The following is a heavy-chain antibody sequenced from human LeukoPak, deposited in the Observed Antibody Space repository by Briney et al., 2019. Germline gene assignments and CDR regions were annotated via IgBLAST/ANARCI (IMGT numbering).Heavy chain of an antibody. Sequence: SETLSLTCTVSGGSISSYYWSWIRQPPGKGLEWIGYIHHSGSTYYNPSLKSRVTISVDTSKNQFSLKLSSVTAADTAVYYCARLLRGSLDYWGQGTLVTVSS. J-gene: IGHJ4*02. V-gene: IGHV4-59*08. CDR1: GGSISSYY. D-gene: IGHD3-10*01. CDR3: ARLLRGSLDY. CDR2: IHHSGST.